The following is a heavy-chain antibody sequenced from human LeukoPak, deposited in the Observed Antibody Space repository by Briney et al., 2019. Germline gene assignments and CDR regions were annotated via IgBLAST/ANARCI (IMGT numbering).Heavy chain of an antibody. Sequence: SESLSLTCTVSVYYISCGYYCGWVRQPPGKGLEWIGSIYHSGSTYYNPSLKSRVTISVDTSKNEFSLKLSSVTAAETAVYYCARDVVRGIPFDYWGQGTLVTVSS. CDR2: IYHSGST. J-gene: IGHJ4*02. D-gene: IGHD3-10*01. V-gene: IGHV4-38-2*02. CDR1: VYYISCGYY. CDR3: ARDVVRGIPFDY.